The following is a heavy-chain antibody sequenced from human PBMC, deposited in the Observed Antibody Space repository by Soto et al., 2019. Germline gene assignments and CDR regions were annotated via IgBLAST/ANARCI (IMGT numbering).Heavy chain of an antibody. V-gene: IGHV4-34*01. J-gene: IGHJ6*02. CDR3: ARTRGRYYYYGMDV. CDR1: GGSVSGYY. Sequence: SETLSLTCAVYGGSVSGYYWSWIRQPPGKGLEWIGEINHSGSTNYNPSLKSRVTISVDTSKNQFSLKLSSVTAADTAVYYCARTRGRYYYYGMDVWGQGTTVTVSS. CDR2: INHSGST.